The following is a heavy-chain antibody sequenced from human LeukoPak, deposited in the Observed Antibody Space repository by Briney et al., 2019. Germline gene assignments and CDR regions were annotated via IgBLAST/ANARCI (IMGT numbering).Heavy chain of an antibody. Sequence: GGSLRLSCAASGFTFSTYVMAWVRQTPGKGLEWVSVISSPADTIYYADFVRGRFTISRDNSKYTLYLHLNSLRVDDTAVYYCARAPSHRGFDYWGQGTLATVSS. CDR3: ARAPSHRGFDY. CDR2: ISSPADTI. V-gene: IGHV3-23*01. CDR1: GFTFSTYV. J-gene: IGHJ4*02.